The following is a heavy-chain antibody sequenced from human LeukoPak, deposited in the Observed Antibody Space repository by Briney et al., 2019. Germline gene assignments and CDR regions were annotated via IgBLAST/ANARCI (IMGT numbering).Heavy chain of an antibody. J-gene: IGHJ4*02. V-gene: IGHV4-39*01. Sequence: SETLSLTCTVSGGSISSSSYYWGWIRQPPGKGLEWTGSIYYSGSTYYNPSLKSRVTISVDTSKNQFSLKLSSVTAADTAVYYCARRMYSGYGSLDYWGQGTLVTVSS. CDR2: IYYSGST. CDR3: ARRMYSGYGSLDY. CDR1: GGSISSSSYY. D-gene: IGHD5-12*01.